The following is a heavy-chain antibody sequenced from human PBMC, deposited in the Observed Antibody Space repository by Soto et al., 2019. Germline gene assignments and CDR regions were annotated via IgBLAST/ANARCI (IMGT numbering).Heavy chain of an antibody. D-gene: IGHD3-10*01. CDR2: INPNSGGT. Sequence: ASVKVSCKASGYTFTGYYMHWVRQAPGQGLEWMGWINPNSGGTNYAQKFQGRVTMTRDTSISTAYMELSRLRSDDTAVYYCASFVPRRGVIGPTTYWGKGPLVTVSS. J-gene: IGHJ4*02. CDR1: GYTFTGYY. V-gene: IGHV1-2*02. CDR3: ASFVPRRGVIGPTTY.